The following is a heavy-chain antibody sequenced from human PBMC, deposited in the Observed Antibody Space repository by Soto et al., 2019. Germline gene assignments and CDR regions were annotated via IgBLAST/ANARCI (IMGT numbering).Heavy chain of an antibody. D-gene: IGHD5-18*01. V-gene: IGHV1-18*01. CDR2: ISAYNGNT. J-gene: IGHJ4*02. CDR3: ARVRSYGPYSSFDY. Sequence: ASVKVSCKASGYTFTSYGISWVRQAPGQGLEWMGWISAYNGNTNYAQKLQGRVTMTTDTSTSTAYMELRSLRSGDTAVYYCARVRSYGPYSSFDYWGQGTLVTSPQ. CDR1: GYTFTSYG.